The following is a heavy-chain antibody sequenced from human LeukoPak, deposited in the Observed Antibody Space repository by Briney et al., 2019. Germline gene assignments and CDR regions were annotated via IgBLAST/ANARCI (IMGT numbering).Heavy chain of an antibody. CDR2: TYYRSKWYN. CDR3: ARVGRIMITFGGVNYYYYGMDV. J-gene: IGHJ6*02. Sequence: SQTLSLTCAISGDSVSSNSAAWNWIRQSPSRGLEWLGRTYYRSKWYNDYAVSVKSRITINPDTSKNQFSLQLNSVTPEDTAVYYCARVGRIMITFGGVNYYYYGMDVWGQGTTVTVSS. D-gene: IGHD3-16*01. V-gene: IGHV6-1*01. CDR1: GDSVSSNSAA.